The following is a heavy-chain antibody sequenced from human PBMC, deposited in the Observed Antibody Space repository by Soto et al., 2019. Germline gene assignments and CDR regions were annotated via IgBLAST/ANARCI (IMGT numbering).Heavy chain of an antibody. CDR2: IYYSGST. CDR1: GGSISSYY. CDR3: ARVTYYYDSSGYYFDY. J-gene: IGHJ4*02. D-gene: IGHD3-22*01. V-gene: IGHV4-59*01. Sequence: SETLSLTCTVSGGSISSYYWSWIRQPPGKGLEWIGYIYYSGSTNYNPSLKSRVTISVDTSKNQFSLKLSSVTAADTAVYYCARVTYYYDSSGYYFDYWGQGTLVTVSS.